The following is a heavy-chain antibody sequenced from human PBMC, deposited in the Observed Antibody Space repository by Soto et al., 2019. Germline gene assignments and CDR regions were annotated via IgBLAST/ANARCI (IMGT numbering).Heavy chain of an antibody. J-gene: IGHJ6*02. D-gene: IGHD2-2*01. CDR1: GFAFSSYA. Sequence: QLLESGGGLVQPGGSLRLSCAASGFAFSSYAMTWVRQAPGKGLEWVSALSGSGATTYYADSVKGRFTISRDNSKNTLSLEMNSLRAEDTAVYYCAKPPESSSTFYYYGLDVWGQGTTVTVSS. CDR3: AKPPESSSTFYYYGLDV. CDR2: LSGSGATT. V-gene: IGHV3-23*01.